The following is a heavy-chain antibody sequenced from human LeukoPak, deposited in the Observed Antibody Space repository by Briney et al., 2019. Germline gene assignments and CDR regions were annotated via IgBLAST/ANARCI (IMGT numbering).Heavy chain of an antibody. Sequence: GGSRRLSCAASGFTFSSYGMHWVRQAPGKGLVWVSRIDSDGSNTNYADSVKGRFTVSRDNAKNTLYLQMNSLRAEDTAVYYCARGVPYDSWSGPHYSDYWGQGTLVTVSS. CDR1: GFTFSSYG. CDR3: ARGVPYDSWSGPHYSDY. J-gene: IGHJ4*02. D-gene: IGHD3-3*01. V-gene: IGHV3-74*01. CDR2: IDSDGSNT.